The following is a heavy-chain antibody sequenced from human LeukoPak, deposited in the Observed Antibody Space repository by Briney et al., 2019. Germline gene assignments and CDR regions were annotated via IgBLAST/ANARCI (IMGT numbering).Heavy chain of an antibody. Sequence: SETLSLTCTVSGGSISSSSYYWGWIRQPPGKGLAWIGSIYYSGSTYYNPSLKSRVTISVDTSKNQFSLKLSSVTAADTAVYYCARHHPHDYDDYVISSNWFDPWGRGTLVTVSS. J-gene: IGHJ5*02. V-gene: IGHV4-39*01. CDR1: GGSISSSSYY. CDR2: IYYSGST. CDR3: ARHHPHDYDDYVISSNWFDP. D-gene: IGHD4-17*01.